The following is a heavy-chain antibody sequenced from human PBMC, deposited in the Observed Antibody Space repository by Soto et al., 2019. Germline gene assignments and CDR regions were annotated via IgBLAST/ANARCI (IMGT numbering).Heavy chain of an antibody. V-gene: IGHV3-30*18. CDR3: AKDLDALRTKKYGMDV. J-gene: IGHJ6*02. CDR2: ISYDGSNK. Sequence: GGSLRLSCAASGFTFSSYGMHWVRQAPGKGLEWVAVISYDGSNKYYADSVKGRFTISRDNSKNTLYLQMNSLRAEDTAVYYCAKDLDALRTKKYGMDVWGQGTTVTVSS. D-gene: IGHD2-2*01. CDR1: GFTFSSYG.